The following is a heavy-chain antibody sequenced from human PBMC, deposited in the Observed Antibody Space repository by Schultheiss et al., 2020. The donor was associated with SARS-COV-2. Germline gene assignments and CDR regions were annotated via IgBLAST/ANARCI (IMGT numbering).Heavy chain of an antibody. Sequence: GESLKISCAASGFTFSSYAMSWVRQAPGKGLEWVSAISGSGGSTYYADSVKGRFTISRDNSKNTLYLQVNSLRAEDTAVYYCTQDYWSGYFGGHWGQGILVTVSS. J-gene: IGHJ4*02. CDR1: GFTFSSYA. D-gene: IGHD3-3*01. CDR3: TQDYWSGYFGGH. V-gene: IGHV3-23*01. CDR2: ISGSGGST.